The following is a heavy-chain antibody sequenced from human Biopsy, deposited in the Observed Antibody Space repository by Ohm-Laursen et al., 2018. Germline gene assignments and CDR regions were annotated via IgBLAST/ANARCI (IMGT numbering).Heavy chain of an antibody. Sequence: ASVNVSCKASGYTFTSYDITWVRQASGQGPEWIGWLNPVSGNSNFGQKFRGRVTVTSDTSISTAYMELSGLTSDDTATYYCGRAVRNQLLTDPWGQGTLVTVPS. CDR1: GYTFTSYD. CDR3: GRAVRNQLLTDP. D-gene: IGHD1-7*01. CDR2: LNPVSGNS. J-gene: IGHJ5*02. V-gene: IGHV1-8*01.